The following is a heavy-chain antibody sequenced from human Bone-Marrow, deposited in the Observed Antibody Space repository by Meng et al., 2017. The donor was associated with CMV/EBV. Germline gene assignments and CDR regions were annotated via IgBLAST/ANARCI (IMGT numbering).Heavy chain of an antibody. J-gene: IGHJ6*02. CDR1: W. CDR3: TTDFWSGYDRAPPSYYYGMDV. V-gene: IGHV3-15*01. CDR2: IKRKTDGGTT. D-gene: IGHD3-3*01. Sequence: WMSWVRLAPGKGLEWVGRIKRKTDGGTTDYAAPVKGRFTIARDDSKNTLYLQMNSLKTEDTAVYYCTTDFWSGYDRAPPSYYYGMDVWGQGTTVTVSS.